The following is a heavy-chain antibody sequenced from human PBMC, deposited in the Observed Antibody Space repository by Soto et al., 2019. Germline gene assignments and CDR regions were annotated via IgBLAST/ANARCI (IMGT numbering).Heavy chain of an antibody. CDR1: GFTFSDYY. J-gene: IGHJ6*02. D-gene: IGHD3-22*01. CDR3: VRGLTYYYDSSGYPYSYYYYYGMDV. Sequence: PGGSLRLSCAASGFTFSDYYMSWIRQAPGKGLEWVSYISSSGSTIYYADSVKGRFTISRDNAKNSLYLQMNSLRAEDTAVYYCVRGLTYYYDSSGYPYSYYYYYGMDVWGQGTTVTVSS. V-gene: IGHV3-11*01. CDR2: ISSSGSTI.